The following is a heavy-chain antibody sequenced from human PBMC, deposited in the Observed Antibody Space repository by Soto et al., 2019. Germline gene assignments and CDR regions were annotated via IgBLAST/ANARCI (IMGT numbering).Heavy chain of an antibody. CDR1: GGSISRGGYY. D-gene: IGHD5-18*01. V-gene: IGHV4-31*03. CDR2: IYYSGST. CDR3: ARGTRYSYGETVFDY. Sequence: PSETLSLTCTVSGGSISRGGYYWSWIRQHPGKGLEWIGYIYYSGSTYYNPSLKSRVTISVDTSKNQFSLKLSSVTAADTAVYYCARGTRYSYGETVFDYWGQGTLVTVSS. J-gene: IGHJ4*02.